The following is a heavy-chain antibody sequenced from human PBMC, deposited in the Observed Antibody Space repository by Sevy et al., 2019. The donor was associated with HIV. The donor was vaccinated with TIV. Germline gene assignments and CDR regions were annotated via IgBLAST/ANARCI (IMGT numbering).Heavy chain of an antibody. D-gene: IGHD3-3*01. V-gene: IGHV1-8*01. J-gene: IGHJ5*02. CDR2: MNPNSGNT. Sequence: ASVKVSCKASGYTFTSYDINWVRQATGQGLEWMGWMNPNSGNTGYAQKFQGRVTMTRNTSISTAYMELSSLRSEDTAVYYWAFLGRYYDFWSGYYKNWFDPWGQGTLVTVSS. CDR1: GYTFTSYD. CDR3: AFLGRYYDFWSGYYKNWFDP.